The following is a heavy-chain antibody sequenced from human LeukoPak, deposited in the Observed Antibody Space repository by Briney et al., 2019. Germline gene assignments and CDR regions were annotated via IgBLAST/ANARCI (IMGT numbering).Heavy chain of an antibody. J-gene: IGHJ4*02. V-gene: IGHV3-13*01. CDR1: GFTFRNYD. Sequence: GGSLRLSCGASGFTFRNYDMHWVRQAAGKGLERVSTIVIGGDTYYPGSVKGRFTISRENAKNSLYLQMNSLRAGDTAVYYCARGEFYGSGSYLFDYWGQGTLVTVSS. CDR3: ARGEFYGSGSYLFDY. D-gene: IGHD3-10*01. CDR2: IVIGGDT.